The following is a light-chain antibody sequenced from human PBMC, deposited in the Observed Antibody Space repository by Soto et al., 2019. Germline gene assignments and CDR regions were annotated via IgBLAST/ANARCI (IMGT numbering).Light chain of an antibody. CDR3: QQANIFPLS. CDR1: QDIRTR. Sequence: DIQVTQSPSSVSASVGDSVTITCRASQDIRTRLAWYQQKPGKAPKVLIYAASTLEAGVPLRFSDSGYGTDFTLTISGLQPEDFATYYCQQANIFPLSFGQGTRLEMK. V-gene: IGKV1-12*01. CDR2: AAS. J-gene: IGKJ5*01.